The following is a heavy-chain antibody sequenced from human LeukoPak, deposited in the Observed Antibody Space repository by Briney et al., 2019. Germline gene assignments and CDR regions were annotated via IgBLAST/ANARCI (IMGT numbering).Heavy chain of an antibody. J-gene: IGHJ4*02. CDR3: AKDFRGLDNKFEQ. CDR2: ISGSGVST. V-gene: IGHV3-23*01. CDR1: GFTFSQYS. D-gene: IGHD1/OR15-1a*01. Sequence: GGSLRLSCAASGFTFSQYSMSWVRQTPGKGLEWVSTISGSGVSTYYADSVKGRFTISRDNSKNTLYLQMNSLRAEDTAIYYRAKDFRGLDNKFEQWGQGTLVTVSS.